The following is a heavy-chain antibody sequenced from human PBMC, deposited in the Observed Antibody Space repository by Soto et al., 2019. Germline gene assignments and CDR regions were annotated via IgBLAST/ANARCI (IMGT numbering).Heavy chain of an antibody. V-gene: IGHV3-11*05. CDR3: ARDPGYCSGGSCYSSTISDY. CDR1: GFTFSDYY. CDR2: ISSSSSYT. D-gene: IGHD2-15*01. J-gene: IGHJ4*02. Sequence: GGSLRLSCAASGFTFSDYYMSWIRQAPGKGLEWVSYISSSSSYTNYADSVKGRFTISRDNAKNSLYLQMNSLRAEDTAVYYCARDPGYCSGGSCYSSTISDYWGQGT.